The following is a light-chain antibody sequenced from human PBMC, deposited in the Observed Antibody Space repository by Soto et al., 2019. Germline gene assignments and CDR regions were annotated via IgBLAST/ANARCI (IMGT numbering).Light chain of an antibody. CDR3: CSYSGSYTVL. Sequence: QSALTQPRSVSGSPGQSVTISCTGTSSDVGGYNYVSWYQQHPGKAPKLMIYDVNRRPSGVPDRFSGSKSGNTASLTISGLQAEDESEYYCCSYSGSYTVLFGGGTKLTVL. CDR1: SSDVGGYNY. V-gene: IGLV2-11*01. J-gene: IGLJ2*01. CDR2: DVN.